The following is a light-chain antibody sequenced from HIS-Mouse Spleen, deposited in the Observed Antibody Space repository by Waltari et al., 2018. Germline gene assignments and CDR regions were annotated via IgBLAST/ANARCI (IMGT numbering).Light chain of an antibody. V-gene: IGKV3-20*01. Sequence: EIVLTQSPGTLSLSPGERATLSCRASQSVSSSDLAWYQQNPGQAPRLLIYGASSRATGIPDRFSGSGSGTDVTLTISRLEPEDFAVYYCQQYGSSPLTFGPGTKVDIK. CDR2: GAS. J-gene: IGKJ3*01. CDR3: QQYGSSPLT. CDR1: QSVSSSD.